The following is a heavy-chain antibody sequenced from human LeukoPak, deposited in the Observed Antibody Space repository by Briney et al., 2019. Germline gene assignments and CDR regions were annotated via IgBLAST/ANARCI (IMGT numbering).Heavy chain of an antibody. D-gene: IGHD3-3*01. CDR1: GGSISSGDYY. Sequence: SETLSLTCTVSGGSISSGDYYWSWIRQPPGKGLEWIGYIYYSGSTYYNPSLKSRVTISVDTSKNQFSLKLSSVTAADTAVYYCARCPKVFGVVIPNLYYYYYYMDVWGKGTTVTVSS. J-gene: IGHJ6*03. CDR2: IYYSGST. CDR3: ARCPKVFGVVIPNLYYYYYYMDV. V-gene: IGHV4-30-4*08.